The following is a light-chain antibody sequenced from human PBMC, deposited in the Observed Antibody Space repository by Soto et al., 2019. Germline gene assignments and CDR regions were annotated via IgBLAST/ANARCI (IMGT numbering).Light chain of an antibody. J-gene: IGLJ1*01. CDR1: SSDVGDYNY. CDR2: DVS. Sequence: QSVMTQPASVSGSPGQSITISCTGTSSDVGDYNYVSWYQQHPGKAPKLMIYDVSNRPSGVSNRFSGSKSGNTASLTISGLQAEDEADYYCSSYTSSSTNYVFGTGTKVTVL. V-gene: IGLV2-14*01. CDR3: SSYTSSSTNYV.